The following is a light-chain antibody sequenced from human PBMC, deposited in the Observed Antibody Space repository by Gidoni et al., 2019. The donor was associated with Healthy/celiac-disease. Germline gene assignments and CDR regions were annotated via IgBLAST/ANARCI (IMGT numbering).Light chain of an antibody. J-gene: IGKJ4*01. CDR3: QQYYSTPVT. V-gene: IGKV4-1*01. CDR2: WAS. Sequence: DSVMTQSPDSLAVSLGERATINCKSSQSVLYSSNNKNYLAWYQQKPGQPPKLFIYWASTRESGVPVRCSGSGSGSDFTLTIISLQAEDVAVYYCQQYYSTPVTFXGXTKVEIK. CDR1: QSVLYSSNNKNY.